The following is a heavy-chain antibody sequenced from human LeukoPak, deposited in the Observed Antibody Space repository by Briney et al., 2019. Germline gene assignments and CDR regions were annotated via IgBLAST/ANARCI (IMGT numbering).Heavy chain of an antibody. J-gene: IGHJ4*02. CDR2: ISAGSRGT. CDR1: GFTFSSYA. Sequence: GGSLRLSCAVSGFTFSSYAMSWVRQAPGKGLEWVSSISAGSRGTYYADSVKGRFTVSRDNSKNTLYLQVDSLRAEDTAVYYCAKDVPSKYRDRQEGFFDYWGQGTLVTVSS. D-gene: IGHD2-2*01. CDR3: AKDVPSKYRDRQEGFFDY. V-gene: IGHV3-23*01.